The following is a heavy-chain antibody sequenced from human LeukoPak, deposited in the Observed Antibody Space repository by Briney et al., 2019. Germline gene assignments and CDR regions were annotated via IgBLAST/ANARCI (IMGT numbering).Heavy chain of an antibody. V-gene: IGHV1-18*01. CDR2: IGAYNGNT. CDR3: ARGRLTTRFDP. D-gene: IGHD1-1*01. CDR1: GYAFTSYG. Sequence: ASVKVSCKAPGYAFTSYGISWVRQAPGQGLEWMGWIGAYNGNTNYAQKLQDRVTLTTDTSSSTAYMELRSLRFDDTAVYYCARGRLTTRFDPWGQGTLVTVSS. J-gene: IGHJ5*02.